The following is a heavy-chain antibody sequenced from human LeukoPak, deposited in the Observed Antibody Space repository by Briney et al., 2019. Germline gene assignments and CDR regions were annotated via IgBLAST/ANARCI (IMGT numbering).Heavy chain of an antibody. D-gene: IGHD2-2*01. CDR1: GVTFRSYA. V-gene: IGHV3-23*01. CDR2: ISGSGGST. Sequence: GGSLRLSCAASGVTFRSYAMSWVRQAPGKGLEWVSAISGSGGSTYYADSVKGRFTISRGNSKNTLYLQMNSLRAEDTAVYYCAKDVSLYCSSTSCYWDYWGQGTLVTVSS. CDR3: AKDVSLYCSSTSCYWDY. J-gene: IGHJ4*02.